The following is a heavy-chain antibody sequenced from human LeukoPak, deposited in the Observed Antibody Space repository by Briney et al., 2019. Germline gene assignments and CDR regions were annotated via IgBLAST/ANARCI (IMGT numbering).Heavy chain of an antibody. CDR2: INPNSGGT. CDR3: ARDPHSVAAADDDY. Sequence: GASVKVSCKASGYTFTSYDINWVRQAPGQGLEWMGWINPNSGGTNYAQKFQGRVTMTRDTSISTAYMELSRLRSDDTAVYYCARDPHSVAAADDDYWGQGTLVTVSS. CDR1: GYTFTSYD. V-gene: IGHV1-2*02. J-gene: IGHJ4*02. D-gene: IGHD6-13*01.